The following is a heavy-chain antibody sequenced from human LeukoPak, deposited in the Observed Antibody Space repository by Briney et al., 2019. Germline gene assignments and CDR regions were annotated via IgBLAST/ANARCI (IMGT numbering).Heavy chain of an antibody. CDR2: IIPIFGTA. J-gene: IGHJ2*01. Sequence: GASVKVSCKASGYTFTGYYMHWVRQAPGQGLEWMGGIIPIFGTANYAQKFQGRVTITTDESTSTAYMELSSLRSEDTAVYYCARVYYYDSSGFAHWYFDLWGRGTLVTVSS. D-gene: IGHD3-22*01. CDR3: ARVYYYDSSGFAHWYFDL. CDR1: GYTFTGYY. V-gene: IGHV1-69*05.